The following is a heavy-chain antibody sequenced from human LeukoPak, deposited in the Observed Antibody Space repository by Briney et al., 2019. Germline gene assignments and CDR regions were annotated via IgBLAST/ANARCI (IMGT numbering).Heavy chain of an antibody. CDR2: ISRTI. CDR1: GFTFSDYY. J-gene: IGHJ3*02. D-gene: IGHD3-16*01. V-gene: IGHV3-11*01. Sequence: GGSLRLSCAASGFTFSDYYMGWIRQASGKGLEWISYISRTIYYADSVEGRFTISRDNAKNSLYLQMNSLRAEDTAVYYCARRIWGADSQSHTFDIWGQGTMVTVSS. CDR3: ARRIWGADSQSHTFDI.